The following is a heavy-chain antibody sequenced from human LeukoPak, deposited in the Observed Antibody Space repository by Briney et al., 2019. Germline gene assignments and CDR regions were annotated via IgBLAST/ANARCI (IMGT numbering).Heavy chain of an antibody. D-gene: IGHD5-12*01. Sequence: PGGSLRLSCTGSGFTFGDYGMSWVRQAPGKGLEWVGFIRDKSYSGATEYAASVKGRFTISRDDSKRLAYLQMSSLKIEDTAVYFCTRDRGYSGYALYDLWGQGTLVTVSS. CDR3: TRDRGYSGYALYDL. CDR2: IRDKSYSGAT. V-gene: IGHV3-49*04. CDR1: GFTFGDYG. J-gene: IGHJ4*02.